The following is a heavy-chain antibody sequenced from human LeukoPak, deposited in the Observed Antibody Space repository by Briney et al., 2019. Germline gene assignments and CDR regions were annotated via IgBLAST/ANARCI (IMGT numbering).Heavy chain of an antibody. CDR3: AKDLEEAVAGTWDY. J-gene: IGHJ4*02. Sequence: GGSLRLSCAASGFTYSSYAMSWVRQAPWKGLEWVSAISGRGGSTYYADSVKGRFSISRDNSKNTLYLQTNSLRAEDTAVYYCAKDLEEAVAGTWDYWGQGTLVTVSS. D-gene: IGHD6-19*01. V-gene: IGHV3-23*01. CDR1: GFTYSSYA. CDR2: ISGRGGST.